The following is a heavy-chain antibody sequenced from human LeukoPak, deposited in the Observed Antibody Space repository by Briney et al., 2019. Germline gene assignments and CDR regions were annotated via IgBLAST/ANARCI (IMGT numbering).Heavy chain of an antibody. D-gene: IGHD1-26*01. CDR2: IYYSGST. Sequence: SETLSLTCTVSGGSISSYYWSWIRQPPGKGLEWIGYIYYSGSTNYNPSLKSRVTISVDTSKNQFSLKLSSVTAADTAVYYCARVSSVVGATDDAFDIWGQGTMVTVSS. V-gene: IGHV4-59*01. J-gene: IGHJ3*02. CDR3: ARVSSVVGATDDAFDI. CDR1: GGSISSYY.